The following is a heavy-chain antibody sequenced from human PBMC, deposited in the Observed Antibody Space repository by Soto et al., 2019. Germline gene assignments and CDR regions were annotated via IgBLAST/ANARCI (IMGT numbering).Heavy chain of an antibody. CDR1: GFTFSSYA. Sequence: ESGGGLVQPGGSLRLSCAASGFTFSSYAMSWVRQAPGKGLEWVSRISDTGGSTYYADSVKGQFTISRDSSKNTLYLQMNILRADDTAIYYCAKVGELAVGGFDYWGQGTLVTVSS. CDR3: AKVGELAVGGFDY. J-gene: IGHJ4*02. CDR2: ISDTGGST. V-gene: IGHV3-23*01. D-gene: IGHD2-15*01.